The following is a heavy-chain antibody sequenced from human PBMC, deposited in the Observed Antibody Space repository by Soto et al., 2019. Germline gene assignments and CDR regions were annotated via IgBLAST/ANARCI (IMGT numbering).Heavy chain of an antibody. CDR2: ISGSGGST. CDR3: AKDVRSSGYYGSYGMDV. J-gene: IGHJ6*02. CDR1: GFTFSSYA. V-gene: IGHV3-23*01. Sequence: VGSLRLSCAASGFTFSSYAMRWVRQAPGKGLEWVSAISGSGGSTYYADSVKGRFTISRDNSKNTLYLQMNSLRAEDTAVYYCAKDVRSSGYYGSYGMDVWGQGTTVTVSS. D-gene: IGHD3-22*01.